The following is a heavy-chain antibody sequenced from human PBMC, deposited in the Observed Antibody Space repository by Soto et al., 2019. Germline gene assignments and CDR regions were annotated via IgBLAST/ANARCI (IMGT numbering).Heavy chain of an antibody. CDR3: ARRQYIYY. J-gene: IGHJ4*02. CDR1: GFTFGDDA. Sequence: PGGSLRLSCTGSGFTFGDDAMSWFRQAPGKGLEWVGFIRSKGFGGATEYAASVKGRFTISRDDSKSIAYLQMNSLKTEDTAVYYCARRQYIYYWGQGTLVTVSS. V-gene: IGHV3-49*03. CDR2: IRSKGFGGAT.